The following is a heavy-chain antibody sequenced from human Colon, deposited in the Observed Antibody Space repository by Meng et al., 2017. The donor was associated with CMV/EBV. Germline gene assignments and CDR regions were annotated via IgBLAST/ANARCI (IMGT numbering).Heavy chain of an antibody. CDR2: INSNSGAT. D-gene: IGHD1-26*01. V-gene: IGHV1-2*02. Sequence: QVKLVQSGAEVKKPGASVKVSCKTSGYTFSDYHIHWVRQAPGQGLEWMGWINSNSGATDDAQKFQGRFTMTRDTSITTVYMELSSLRSDDTAVYYCARDPSGSRVPFDYWGQGSLVTVSS. CDR3: ARDPSGSRVPFDY. J-gene: IGHJ4*02. CDR1: GYTFSDYH.